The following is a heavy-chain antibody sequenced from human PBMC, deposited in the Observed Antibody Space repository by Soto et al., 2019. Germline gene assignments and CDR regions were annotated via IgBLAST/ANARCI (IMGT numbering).Heavy chain of an antibody. D-gene: IGHD3-22*01. Sequence: SETLSLTCAVYGGSFSGHYWTWIRQSPGKGLEWIGDINHSGRVNYSPSLKSRVTISLDTSKNQFSLTLSAVTAADTAMYYCSTRAYDTNGYYRFGPWGQGTLVTVSS. V-gene: IGHV4-34*01. J-gene: IGHJ5*01. CDR3: STRAYDTNGYYRFGP. CDR2: INHSGRV. CDR1: GGSFSGHY.